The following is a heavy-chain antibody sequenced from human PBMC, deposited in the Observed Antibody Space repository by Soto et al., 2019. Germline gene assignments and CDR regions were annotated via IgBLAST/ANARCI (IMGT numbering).Heavy chain of an antibody. Sequence: GGSLRLSCAASGFTFSSYSMNWVRQAPGKGLEWVSYISSSSTIYYADSVKGRFTISRDNAKNSLYLQMNSLRDEDTAVYYCAREGYRSSLDAFDIWGQGTMVTVSS. CDR3: AREGYRSSLDAFDI. J-gene: IGHJ3*02. V-gene: IGHV3-48*02. D-gene: IGHD6-13*01. CDR2: ISSSSTI. CDR1: GFTFSSYS.